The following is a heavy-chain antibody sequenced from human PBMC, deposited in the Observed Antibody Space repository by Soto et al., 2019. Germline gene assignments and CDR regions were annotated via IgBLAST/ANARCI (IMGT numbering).Heavy chain of an antibody. CDR1: GDSLSADYW. CDR3: ARGISYRWVY. J-gene: IGHJ4*02. Sequence: SETLSLSCTVSGDSLSADYWWSWVRQPPGKGLEWIGEIHHSGITNYIKSVRSRVTMSVDKSNNQVSLELTSVAAADTAVYYCARGISYRWVYWGQGILVTVSS. CDR2: IHHSGIT. D-gene: IGHD3-16*02. V-gene: IGHV4-4*02.